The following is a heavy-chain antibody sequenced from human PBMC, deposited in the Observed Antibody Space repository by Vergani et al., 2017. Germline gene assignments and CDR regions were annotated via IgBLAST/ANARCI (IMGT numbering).Heavy chain of an antibody. CDR3: ARSGYYSNDAFDI. V-gene: IGHV3-74*01. CDR2: INSDGSRT. CDR1: GFTFSSYW. Sequence: EVQLVESGGGLVQPGGSLRLSCAASGFTFSSYWMHWVRQVPGKGLVWVSRINSDGSRTSYADSVNGRFTISRDNAKNTLYLQMNSLRVEETAVYYCARSGYYSNDAFDIWGQGTMVTVSS. J-gene: IGHJ3*02. D-gene: IGHD3-22*01.